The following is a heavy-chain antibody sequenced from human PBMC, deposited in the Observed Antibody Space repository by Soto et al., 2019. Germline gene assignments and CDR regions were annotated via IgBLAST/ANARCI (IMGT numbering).Heavy chain of an antibody. J-gene: IGHJ6*02. V-gene: IGHV3-21*01. D-gene: IGHD6-13*01. Sequence: GGSLRLSCAASGFTFSSYAMNWVRQAPGKGLEWVSSIRSSSSYIYYADSVKGRFSISRDNAKNSLYLQMNSLRAEDTAVYYCARAWGSGIAATGVGSYYYGMDVWGQGTTVTVSS. CDR2: IRSSSSYI. CDR1: GFTFSSYA. CDR3: ARAWGSGIAATGVGSYYYGMDV.